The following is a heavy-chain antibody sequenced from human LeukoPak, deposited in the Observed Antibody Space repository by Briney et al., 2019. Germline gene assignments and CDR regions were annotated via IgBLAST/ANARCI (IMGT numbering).Heavy chain of an antibody. CDR3: ARGVPNYDFWSGSLDY. J-gene: IGHJ4*02. D-gene: IGHD3-3*01. V-gene: IGHV4-30-2*01. CDR2: IYHSGST. Sequence: SQTLSLTCAVSGGSISSGGYSWSWIRQPPGKGLEWIGYIYHSGSTYYNPSLKSRVTISVDRSKNQFSLKLSSVTAADTAVYYCARGVPNYDFWSGSLDYWGQGTLVTVSS. CDR1: GGSISSGGYS.